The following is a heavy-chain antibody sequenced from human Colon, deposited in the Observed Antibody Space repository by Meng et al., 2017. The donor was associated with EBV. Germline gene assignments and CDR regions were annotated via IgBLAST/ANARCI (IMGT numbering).Heavy chain of an antibody. J-gene: IGHJ4*02. CDR1: CGDISSSNC. V-gene: IGHV4-4*03. D-gene: IGHD2-21*02. Sequence: AAGPGPARALVTPSLACAVCCGDISSSNCWRWVRQPSGKGLEWIGEIYHSGSTNNNPSLKRQVTISVDKAKNQFSLTLSSVTAADTAVYYCARVVTALWGYYFDYWGQGTLVTVSS. CDR2: IYHSGST. CDR3: ARVVTALWGYYFDY.